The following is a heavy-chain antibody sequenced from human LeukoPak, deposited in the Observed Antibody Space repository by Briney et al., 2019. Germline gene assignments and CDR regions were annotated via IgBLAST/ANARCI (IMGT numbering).Heavy chain of an antibody. CDR3: VRYCTGSNCYSNRGGFDV. CDR1: GGSLTSDPYY. J-gene: IGHJ3*01. V-gene: IGHV4-61*01. CDR2: IPYSGSI. D-gene: IGHD2-15*01. Sequence: SETLSLTCTVSGGSLTSDPYYWSWIRQPPGKDPEWIGHIPYSGSINSNPSLRSRISASIDTSKNQFSLNLNFVTAADTAVYYCVRYCTGSNCYSNRGGFDVWGRGTMVTVSS.